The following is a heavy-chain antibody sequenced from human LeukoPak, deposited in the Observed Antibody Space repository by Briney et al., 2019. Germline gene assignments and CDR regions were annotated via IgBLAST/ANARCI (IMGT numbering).Heavy chain of an antibody. CDR1: GGSISTGSYY. V-gene: IGHV4-61*02. CDR2: VYTTASA. Sequence: SQTLSPTCSVAGGSISTGSYYWSWLQRPAGKGLEWIVRVYTTASANYNPSLKSRVTISVDTSKNQFSLKLTSVTAADTAVYYCARDFGYYDSSGYYQDNAFDIWGQGTMVTVSS. D-gene: IGHD3-22*01. J-gene: IGHJ3*02. CDR3: ARDFGYYDSSGYYQDNAFDI.